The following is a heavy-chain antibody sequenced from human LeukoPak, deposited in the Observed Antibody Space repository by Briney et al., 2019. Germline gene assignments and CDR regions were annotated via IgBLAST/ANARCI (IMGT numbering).Heavy chain of an antibody. CDR3: ARDSSGYPYYFDY. V-gene: IGHV4-59*01. CDR1: GDSISSYY. CDR2: IYYSGST. D-gene: IGHD3-22*01. Sequence: SETLSLTCTVSGDSISSYYWSWIRQPPGKGLEWIGYIYYSGSTNYNPSLKSRVTISVDTSKNQFSLKLSSVTAADTAVYYCARDSSGYPYYFDYWGQGTLVTVSS. J-gene: IGHJ4*02.